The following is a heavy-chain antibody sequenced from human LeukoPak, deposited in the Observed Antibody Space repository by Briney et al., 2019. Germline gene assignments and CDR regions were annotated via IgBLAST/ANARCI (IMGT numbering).Heavy chain of an antibody. CDR1: GFTFSSYG. CDR3: AKDYPFDYYYDSSAYFLY. Sequence: PGGSLRLSCAASGFTFSSYGMHWVRQAPGKGLEWVALIGYDGTNEYYADSMKGRFTISRDNAKNTLYLQMYSLRAEDTALYYCAKDYPFDYYYDSSAYFLYWGQGTLVTVFS. CDR2: IGYDGTNE. V-gene: IGHV3-30*02. J-gene: IGHJ4*02. D-gene: IGHD3-22*01.